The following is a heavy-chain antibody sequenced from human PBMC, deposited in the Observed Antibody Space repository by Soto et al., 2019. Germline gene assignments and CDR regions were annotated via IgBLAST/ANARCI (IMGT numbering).Heavy chain of an antibody. CDR3: ARILIIGTTRESYFDY. J-gene: IGHJ4*02. CDR1: GYTFTSYG. V-gene: IGHV1-18*01. D-gene: IGHD1-20*01. CDR2: ISAYNGNT. Sequence: ASVKVSCKASGYTFTSYGISWVRQAPGQGLEWMGWISAYNGNTNYAQKLQGRVTMTTDTSTSTAYMELRSLRAEDTAVYYCARILIIGTTRESYFDYWGQGTLVTVSS.